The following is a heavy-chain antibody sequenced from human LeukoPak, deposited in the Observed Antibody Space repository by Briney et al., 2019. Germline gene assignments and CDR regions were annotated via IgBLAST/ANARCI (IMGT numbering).Heavy chain of an antibody. CDR1: GYSISSGYD. CDR3: ASLPYYDSSGYYYGVEYFQH. V-gene: IGHV4-38-2*02. D-gene: IGHD3-22*01. J-gene: IGHJ1*01. CDR2: LYHSGST. Sequence: SETLSLTCNVSGYSISSGYDWGWIRQPPGKGLEWIGSLYHSGSTYYNPSLKSRVTISVDTSKNEFSLKLSSVTAADTAVYYCASLPYYDSSGYYYGVEYFQHWGQGTLVTVSS.